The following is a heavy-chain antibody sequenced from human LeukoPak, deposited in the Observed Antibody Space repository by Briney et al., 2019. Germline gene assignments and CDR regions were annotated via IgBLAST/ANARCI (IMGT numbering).Heavy chain of an antibody. CDR3: ARVNSYYYYYGMDV. CDR2: IYYSGST. V-gene: IGHV4-30-4*01. J-gene: IGHJ6*02. D-gene: IGHD5-18*01. CDR1: GGSFSDYY. Sequence: SETLSLTSAVYGGSFSDYYWSWIRQPPGKGQEWIGYIYYSGSTYYNPSLKSRVTISVDTSKNQFSLKLSSVTAADTAVYYCARVNSYYYYYGMDVWGQGTTVTVSS.